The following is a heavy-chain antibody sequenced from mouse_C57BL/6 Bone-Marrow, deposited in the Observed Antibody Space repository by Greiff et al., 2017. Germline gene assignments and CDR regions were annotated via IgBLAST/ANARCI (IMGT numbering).Heavy chain of an antibody. CDR2: IHPNSGST. Sequence: QVQLQQPGAELVKPGASVKLSCKASGYTFTSYWMHWVKQRPGQGLEWIGMIHPNSGSTNYNEKFKSKATLTVDKSSRTDYMQLSSLTSEDSAVYYCARSDLLFPFAYWGQGTLVTVSA. D-gene: IGHD2-1*01. J-gene: IGHJ3*01. CDR3: ARSDLLFPFAY. CDR1: GYTFTSYW. V-gene: IGHV1-64*01.